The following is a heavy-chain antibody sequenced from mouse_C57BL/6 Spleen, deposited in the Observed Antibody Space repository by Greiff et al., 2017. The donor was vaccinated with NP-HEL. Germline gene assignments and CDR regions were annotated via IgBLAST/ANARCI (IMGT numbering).Heavy chain of an antibody. J-gene: IGHJ4*01. CDR3: ARSGEGMDY. D-gene: IGHD3-2*02. CDR1: GYSFTSYY. V-gene: IGHV1-66*01. Sequence: QVQLKESGPELVKPGASVKISCKASGYSFTSYYIHWVKQRPGQGLEWIGWIYPGSGNTKYNEKFKGKATLTADTSSSTAYMQLSSLTSEDSAVYYCARSGEGMDYWGQGTSVTVSS. CDR2: IYPGSGNT.